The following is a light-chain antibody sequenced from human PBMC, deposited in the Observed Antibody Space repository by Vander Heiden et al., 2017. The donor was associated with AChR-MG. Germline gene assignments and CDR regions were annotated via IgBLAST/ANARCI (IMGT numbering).Light chain of an antibody. J-gene: IGLJ3*02. CDR1: SSNIGSNT. CDR3: AAWDDSLNGWV. V-gene: IGLV1-44*01. CDR2: SNN. Sequence: QSVLTQPPSASRTPGQRVTIYCSGSSSNIGSNTVNWYQQLPGTAPKLLIYSNNQRPSGVPDRFSGSKSGTSASLAISGLQSEDEADYYCAAWDDSLNGWVFGGGTKLTVL.